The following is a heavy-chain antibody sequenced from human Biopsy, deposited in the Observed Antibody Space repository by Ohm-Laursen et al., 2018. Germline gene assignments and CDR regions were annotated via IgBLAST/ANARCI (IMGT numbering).Heavy chain of an antibody. V-gene: IGHV4-59*01. CDR1: GFPFTGFS. Sequence: CSASGFPFTGFSMDWVRQAPGKGLEWIAYIYYSGRPNYNPSLKDRVVILVDRSRNQFFLKLTSATAADTAIYYCARVDRYNFDHYIMDAWGRGTAVTVSS. CDR2: IYYSGRP. CDR3: ARVDRYNFDHYIMDA. J-gene: IGHJ6*02. D-gene: IGHD1-20*01.